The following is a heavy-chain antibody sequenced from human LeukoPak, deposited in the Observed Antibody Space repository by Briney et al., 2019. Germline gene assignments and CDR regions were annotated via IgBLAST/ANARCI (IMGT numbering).Heavy chain of an antibody. Sequence: GGSLRLSCTASGFTFSSYAMSWVRQAPRKGLEWVSAISGSGVSTYYGDSVKGRFTISRDNSKNTLYLQMNSLRAEDTAVYYCAKVPSYYFDSSGYSKFDYWGQGTLVTVSS. V-gene: IGHV3-23*01. CDR1: GFTFSSYA. CDR3: AKVPSYYFDSSGYSKFDY. CDR2: ISGSGVST. D-gene: IGHD3-22*01. J-gene: IGHJ4*02.